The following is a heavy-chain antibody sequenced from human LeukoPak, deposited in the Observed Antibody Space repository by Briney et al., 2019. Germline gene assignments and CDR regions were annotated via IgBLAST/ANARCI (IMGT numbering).Heavy chain of an antibody. CDR2: ISWNSGSI. CDR1: GFTFDDYA. D-gene: IGHD3-10*01. Sequence: GRSLRLSCAASGFTFDDYAMHWVRHAPGKGLEWVSGISWNSGSIGYADSVKGRFTISRDNAKNSLYLQMNSLRAEDTALYYCAKDTVRFSDYYYGMDVWGQGTTVTVSS. J-gene: IGHJ6*02. V-gene: IGHV3-9*01. CDR3: AKDTVRFSDYYYGMDV.